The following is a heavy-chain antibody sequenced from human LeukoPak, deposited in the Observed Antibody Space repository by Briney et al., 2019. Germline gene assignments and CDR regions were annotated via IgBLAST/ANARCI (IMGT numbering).Heavy chain of an antibody. CDR2: INPNSGDT. Sequence: ASVKVSCKASGGTFSSYAISWVRQAPGQGLEWMGWINPNSGDTNYAQKFQGRVTMTRDTSITTAYMELSSLRSDDTAVYYCASISHVWSGYYTEHFDYWGQGTLVTVSS. D-gene: IGHD3-3*02. CDR3: ASISHVWSGYYTEHFDY. CDR1: GGTFSSYA. J-gene: IGHJ4*02. V-gene: IGHV1-2*02.